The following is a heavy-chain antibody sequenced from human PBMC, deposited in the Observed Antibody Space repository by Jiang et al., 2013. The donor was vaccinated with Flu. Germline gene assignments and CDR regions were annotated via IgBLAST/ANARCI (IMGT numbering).Heavy chain of an antibody. CDR3: ATANLYNWFDP. D-gene: IGHD1-14*01. J-gene: IGHJ5*02. CDR2: FDPEDGET. CDR1: TELS. Sequence: TELSMHWVRQAPGKGLEWMGGFDPEDGETIYAQKFQGRVTMTEDTSTDTAYMELSSLRSEDTAVYYCATANLYNWFDPWGQGTLVTVSS. V-gene: IGHV1-24*01.